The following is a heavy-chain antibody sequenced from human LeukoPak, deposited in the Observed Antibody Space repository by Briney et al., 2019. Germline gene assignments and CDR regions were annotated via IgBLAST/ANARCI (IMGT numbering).Heavy chain of an antibody. CDR1: GGSISTYY. V-gene: IGHV4-59*01. CDR3: ARAPRGESDAASGFYGVDV. D-gene: IGHD3-22*01. CDR2: SHNSGST. J-gene: IGHJ6*02. Sequence: SETLSLTCTVSGGSISTYYWTWIRQPPGKGLEWIGFSHNSGSTNYNPSLKSRVTISVDTSKNQFSLKLNSVTAADTAVYYCARAPRGESDAASGFYGVDVWGQGTTVTVSS.